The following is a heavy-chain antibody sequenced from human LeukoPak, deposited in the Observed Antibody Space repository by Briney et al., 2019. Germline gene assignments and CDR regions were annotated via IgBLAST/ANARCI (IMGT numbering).Heavy chain of an antibody. J-gene: IGHJ4*02. D-gene: IGHD3-22*01. CDR3: ARDGYDSSGYPFDY. CDR2: ISYDGSNK. CDR1: GFTFSSYA. Sequence: PGGSLRLSCAASGFTFSSYAIHWVRQAPGKGLEWVAVISYDGSNKYYADSVKGRFTISRDNSKNTLYLQMNSVRAEDTAVYYCARDGYDSSGYPFDYCGQGTLVTVSS. V-gene: IGHV3-30*04.